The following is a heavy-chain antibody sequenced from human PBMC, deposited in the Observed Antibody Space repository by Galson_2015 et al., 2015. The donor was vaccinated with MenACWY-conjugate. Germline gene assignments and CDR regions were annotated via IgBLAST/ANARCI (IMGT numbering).Heavy chain of an antibody. CDR2: TYYRSKRYN. D-gene: IGHD3-10*01. J-gene: IGHJ5*02. Sequence: CAISGDSVSSNSAAWNWIRQSPSRGLEWLGRTYYRSKRYNDYAVSVKSRITINPDTSKNQFSLQLNSVTPEDTAVYYCARGGSAYEVSDRGWFDPWGQGTLVTVSS. CDR1: GDSVSSNSAA. V-gene: IGHV6-1*01. CDR3: ARGGSAYEVSDRGWFDP.